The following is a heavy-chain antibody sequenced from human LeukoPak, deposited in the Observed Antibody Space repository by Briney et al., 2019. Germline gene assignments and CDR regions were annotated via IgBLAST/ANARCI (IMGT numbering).Heavy chain of an antibody. D-gene: IGHD5-18*01. CDR3: ARALDTAMVTDFD. Sequence: SETLSLTCTVSGYSISSGYYWGWIRQPPGKGLEWIGSIYYSGSTYYNPSLKSRVTISVDTSKNQPSLKLSSVTAADTAVYYCARALDTAMVTDFDWGQGTLVTVSS. CDR1: GYSISSGYY. V-gene: IGHV4-38-2*02. J-gene: IGHJ4*02. CDR2: IYYSGST.